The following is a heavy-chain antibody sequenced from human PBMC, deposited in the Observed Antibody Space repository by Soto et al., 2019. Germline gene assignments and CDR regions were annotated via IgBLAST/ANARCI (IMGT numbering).Heavy chain of an antibody. D-gene: IGHD3-3*01. Sequence: GGSLRLSCVASGFTFSSYSMNWVRQAPGKGLEWVSYISSSSSTIYYADSVKGRFTISRDNAKNSLYLQMNSLRDEDTAVYYCARDGQGAYDFWSGYYDAFDIWGQGTMVTVSS. V-gene: IGHV3-48*02. CDR2: ISSSSSTI. J-gene: IGHJ3*02. CDR3: ARDGQGAYDFWSGYYDAFDI. CDR1: GFTFSSYS.